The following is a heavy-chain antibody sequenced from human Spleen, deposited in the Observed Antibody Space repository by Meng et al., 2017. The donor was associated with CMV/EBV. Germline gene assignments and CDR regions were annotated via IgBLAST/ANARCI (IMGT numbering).Heavy chain of an antibody. CDR1: GFTFSAFG. D-gene: IGHD2-2*01. CDR3: AKDVAGYCSRTSCYPPPHIDS. Sequence: GESLKISCAASGFTFSAFGMHWVRQAPGEGLEWVSVIWYEGRNKYYADSVKGRFTISRDNFNNILYLQMNSLRVEDTAVYYCAKDVAGYCSRTSCYPPPHIDSWGQGTLVTVSS. CDR2: IWYEGRNK. V-gene: IGHV3-33*06. J-gene: IGHJ4*02.